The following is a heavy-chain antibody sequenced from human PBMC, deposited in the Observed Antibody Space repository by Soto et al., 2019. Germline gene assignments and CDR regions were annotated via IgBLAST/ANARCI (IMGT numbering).Heavy chain of an antibody. CDR2: ISSSGGRT. D-gene: IGHD4-4*01. J-gene: IGHJ6*02. V-gene: IGHV3-23*01. Sequence: EGQLLESGGGLVQPGGSRRLSCEASGFSFRSYARSWVRQVPGKGLEWVSGISSSGGRTFYAASVKGRFTISRDNSENKLYLQMNSLRGEDTALYYCAKGQSTHSVWGQGTTVTVSS. CDR3: AKGQSTHSV. CDR1: GFSFRSYA.